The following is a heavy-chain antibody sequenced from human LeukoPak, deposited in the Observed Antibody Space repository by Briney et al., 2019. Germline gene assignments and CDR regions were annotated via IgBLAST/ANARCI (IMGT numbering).Heavy chain of an antibody. J-gene: IGHJ3*02. CDR3: AKSLNGGVNDAFDI. CDR2: ISGSGGST. Sequence: GGSLRLSCAASGFTFSGSAMSWVRQAPGKGLEWVSSISGSGGSTYYADSVKGRFTISRDNSKNTQYLQINSLRAEDTAVYYCAKSLNGGVNDAFDIWGQGTMVTVSS. CDR1: GFTFSGSA. D-gene: IGHD2-8*01. V-gene: IGHV3-23*01.